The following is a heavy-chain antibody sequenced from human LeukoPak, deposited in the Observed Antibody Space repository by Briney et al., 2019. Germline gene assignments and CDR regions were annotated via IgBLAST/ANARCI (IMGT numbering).Heavy chain of an antibody. Sequence: SETLSLTCAVYGGSFSGYYWSWIRQPPGKGLEWIGEINHSGSTNYNPSLKSRGTISVDTSKNQFSLKPSSVTAADPAVYYCARDLVAGRPFDYWGQGTLVTVSS. CDR3: ARDLVAGRPFDY. CDR1: GGSFSGYY. D-gene: IGHD6-19*01. V-gene: IGHV4-34*01. J-gene: IGHJ4*02. CDR2: INHSGST.